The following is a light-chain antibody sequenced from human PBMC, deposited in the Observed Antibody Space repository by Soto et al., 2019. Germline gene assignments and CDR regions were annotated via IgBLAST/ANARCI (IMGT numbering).Light chain of an antibody. Sequence: NFMLTQPHSVSESPGKTVTISYTRSSGSIASNYVQWYQQRPGSAPTTVIYEDNQRPSGVPDRFSGSIDSSSNSASLTISGLKTEDEADYYCQSYDSSNHRVVFGGATKVTVL. CDR1: SGSIASNY. J-gene: IGLJ2*01. V-gene: IGLV6-57*03. CDR2: EDN. CDR3: QSYDSSNHRVV.